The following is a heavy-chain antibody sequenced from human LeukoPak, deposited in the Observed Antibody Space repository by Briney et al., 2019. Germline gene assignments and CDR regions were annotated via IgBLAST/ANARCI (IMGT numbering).Heavy chain of an antibody. CDR3: VRGTGY. Sequence: GGSLRLSCSVSGFTFSTYVMHWVRQAPGKGLEYVSAISSNGDNTYYADSVKGRFTISSENSKNTLYLQMSSLRADGTAVYYCVRGTGYWGQGTLVTVSS. J-gene: IGHJ4*02. CDR2: ISSNGDNT. CDR1: GFTFSTYV. V-gene: IGHV3-64D*06.